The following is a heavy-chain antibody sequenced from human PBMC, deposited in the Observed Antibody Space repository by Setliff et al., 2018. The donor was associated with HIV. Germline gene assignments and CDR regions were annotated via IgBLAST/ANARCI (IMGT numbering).Heavy chain of an antibody. CDR1: GFTFSNYW. CDR3: SGGGYLAY. J-gene: IGHJ4*02. D-gene: IGHD2-15*01. Sequence: PGGSLRLSCAASGFTFSNYWMTWVRQAPGKGLEWVATIKQDGSEKYYVDSVKGRFTISRDNAKNSLYLQMNSLRVEDTAVYYCSGGGYLAYWGLGTLVTVSS. CDR2: IKQDGSEK. V-gene: IGHV3-7*03.